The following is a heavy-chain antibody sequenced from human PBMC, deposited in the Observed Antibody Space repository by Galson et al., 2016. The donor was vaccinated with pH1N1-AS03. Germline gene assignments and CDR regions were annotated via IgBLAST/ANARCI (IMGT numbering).Heavy chain of an antibody. CDR1: GYTFTDYN. CDR3: ATDGPRGSLSS. D-gene: IGHD6-6*01. V-gene: IGHV1-69-2*01. CDR2: VDPDTSKT. Sequence: AKVSCKVSGYTFTDYNMHWVQQAPGKGLKWMGLVDPDTSKTKYAEKFQGRVTITADTSRDTAYMDLSGLRSAETAIYYCATDGPRGSLSSWGQGTLVTVSS. J-gene: IGHJ4*02.